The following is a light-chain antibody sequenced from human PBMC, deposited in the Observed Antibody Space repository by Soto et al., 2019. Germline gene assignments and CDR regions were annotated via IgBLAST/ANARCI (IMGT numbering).Light chain of an antibody. CDR2: GAS. J-gene: IGKJ1*01. CDR3: QQYNNWPGT. Sequence: EIVMTQSPATLSVSPGERATLSCRASQSVSSNLAWYQQKPGQAPRLLIYGASTRATGIPARFSGSGSGTEFTLTISSLQSEDFAVYCCQQYNNWPGTFGQGTKADIK. V-gene: IGKV3-15*01. CDR1: QSVSSN.